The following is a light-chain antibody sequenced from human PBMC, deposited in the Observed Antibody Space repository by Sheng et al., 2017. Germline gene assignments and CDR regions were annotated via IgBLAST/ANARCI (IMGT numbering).Light chain of an antibody. V-gene: IGKV3-20*01. CDR3: QQYGRSAGT. Sequence: EIVLTQSPGTLSLSPGERATFSCRASQSVSSNSLAWYQHKPGQAPRLLIYAASHRATGTPDRFIGSGSGTDFTLTINRLEPEDFAVYYCQQYGRSAGTFGGGTKVEIK. J-gene: IGKJ4*01. CDR1: QSVSSNS. CDR2: AAS.